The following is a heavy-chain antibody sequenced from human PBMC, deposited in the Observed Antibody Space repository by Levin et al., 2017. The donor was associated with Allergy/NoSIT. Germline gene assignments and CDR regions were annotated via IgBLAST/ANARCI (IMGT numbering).Heavy chain of an antibody. V-gene: IGHV4-34*01. CDR2: INHSGST. CDR3: ARGDAGAIGGWNY. D-gene: IGHD1-26*01. Sequence: PGGSLRLSCAVYGGSFSGYYWSWIRQPPGKGLEWIGEINHSGSTNYNPSLKSRVTISVDTSKNQFSLKLSSVTAADTAVYYCARGDAGAIGGWNYWGQGTLVTVSS. J-gene: IGHJ4*02. CDR1: GGSFSGYY.